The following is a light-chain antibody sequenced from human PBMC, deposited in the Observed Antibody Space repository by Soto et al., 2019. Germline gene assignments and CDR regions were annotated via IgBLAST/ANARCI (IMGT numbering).Light chain of an antibody. V-gene: IGKV3-15*01. J-gene: IGKJ1*01. CDR3: QQYNNWPRT. Sequence: EIVMTQSPATLSVSPGERATLSCRASQSVSSNLAWYQQKPGQAPRLLIYGASTRATGIPARFSGSGSGTAFTLTISSLQSEDLAVYYCQQYNNWPRTFGKGTKVEIK. CDR1: QSVSSN. CDR2: GAS.